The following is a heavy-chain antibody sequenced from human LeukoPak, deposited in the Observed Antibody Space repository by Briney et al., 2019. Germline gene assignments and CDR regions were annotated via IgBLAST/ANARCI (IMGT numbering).Heavy chain of an antibody. D-gene: IGHD6-19*01. Sequence: ASASASSKPSLDTFTSFDINSVRQAAGQGHKYMHWFNPNSGGANYAQKFQGRVTMTRETTLSTAYMELSRLRSDDTAVYYCARDLYQWLPSTRPRDYYYYMDVWGEGTTVTVSS. CDR1: LDTFTSFD. CDR2: FNPNSGGA. V-gene: IGHV1-2*02. J-gene: IGHJ6*03. CDR3: ARDLYQWLPSTRPRDYYYYMDV.